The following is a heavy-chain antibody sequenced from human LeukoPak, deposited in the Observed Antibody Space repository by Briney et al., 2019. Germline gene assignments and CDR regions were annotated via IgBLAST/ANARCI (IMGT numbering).Heavy chain of an antibody. CDR3: AKGGVSSLHYFDY. CDR2: IRAGGDAT. D-gene: IGHD6-6*01. CDR1: GFTFSSYA. V-gene: IGHV3-23*01. J-gene: IGHJ4*02. Sequence: GGSLRLSCAASGFTFSSYAMRWVRQAPGKGLEWVSSIRAGGDATYYADSVKGWFTISRDNSKNTLYLQMNSLRAEDTAVYYCAKGGVSSLHYFDYWGQGTLVTVSS.